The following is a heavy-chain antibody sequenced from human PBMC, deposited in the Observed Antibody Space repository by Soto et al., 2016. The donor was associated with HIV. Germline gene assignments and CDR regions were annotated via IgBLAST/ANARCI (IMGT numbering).Heavy chain of an antibody. CDR3: ATRGLRSGFDY. D-gene: IGHD4-17*01. J-gene: IGHJ4*02. CDR1: GGSISSSSYY. V-gene: IGHV4-39*02. CDR2: MYNSGGS. Sequence: QLQLQESGPGLVKPSATLSLTCTVSGGSISSSSYYWGWIRQPPGMGLEWIGSMYNSGGSYYNPSLKSRVTIFVDTSKNHFSLNLSSVTAADTAVYYCATRGLRSGFDYWGQGNPGSTVSS.